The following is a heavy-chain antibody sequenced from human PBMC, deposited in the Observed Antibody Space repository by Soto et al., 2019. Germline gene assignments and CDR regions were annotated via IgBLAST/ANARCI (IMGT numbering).Heavy chain of an antibody. J-gene: IGHJ3*02. Sequence: QLHLVQSGAVVKKPGASVTVSCSASGYPVTAYYMHWVRQAPGRGLEWMGGINPATGAAKYTQTFQGRVNMTRDTSTSTVFRELSGLTSEDTAGFYWARGGGVGVAGSAAFDMWGQGTLVTVSS. V-gene: IGHV1-2*02. CDR1: GYPVTAYY. D-gene: IGHD3-3*01. CDR3: ARGGGVGVAGSAAFDM. CDR2: INPATGAA.